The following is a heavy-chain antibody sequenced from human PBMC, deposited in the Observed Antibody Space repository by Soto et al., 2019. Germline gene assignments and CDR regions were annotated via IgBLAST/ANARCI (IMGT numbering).Heavy chain of an antibody. CDR2: ISYDGSNK. D-gene: IGHD2-2*01. CDR3: AKARGSSTPAPGSY. CDR1: GVNFVSLG. V-gene: IGHV3-30-3*01. J-gene: IGHJ4*02. Sequence: WGVLRVPLGAAGVNFVSLGVHRVRQGPGKGLEWVAVISYDGSNKYYADSVKGRFTISRDNSKNTLYLQMNSLGAEDTAVYYCAKARGSSTPAPGSYWGQGTLVTVSS.